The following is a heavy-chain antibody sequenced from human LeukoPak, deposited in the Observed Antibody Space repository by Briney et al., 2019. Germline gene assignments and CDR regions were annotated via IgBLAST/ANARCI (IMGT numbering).Heavy chain of an antibody. CDR1: GGSISHNSYY. J-gene: IGHJ4*02. V-gene: IGHV4-39*07. Sequence: SETLSLTCSVSGGSISHNSYYWGWIRQPPGKGLECIGTIYYSGSTYNSPSLKSRVTISVDTSKNQFSLKLNSVTAADTAVYYCARICAGYYYVGYWGQGTLVTVSS. CDR2: IYYSGST. D-gene: IGHD3-9*01. CDR3: ARICAGYYYVGY.